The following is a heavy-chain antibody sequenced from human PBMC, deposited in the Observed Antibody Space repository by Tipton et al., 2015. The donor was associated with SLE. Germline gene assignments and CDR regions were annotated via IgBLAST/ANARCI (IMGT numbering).Heavy chain of an antibody. J-gene: IGHJ4*02. CDR2: ASHTESVKT. CDR1: GYSISSGYY. Sequence: TLSLTCVVSGYSISSGYYWGWIRQPPGKGLEWIGCASHTESVKTYYNPSLKSRVTISADTSKNQFSLTLSSVTAADTAVYFCACAPEYGDPNYYFDYWGQGSLVTVSP. CDR3: ACAPEYGDPNYYFDY. D-gene: IGHD4-17*01. V-gene: IGHV4-38-2*01.